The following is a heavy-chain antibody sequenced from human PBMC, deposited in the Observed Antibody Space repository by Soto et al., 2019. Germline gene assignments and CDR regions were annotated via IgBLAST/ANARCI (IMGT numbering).Heavy chain of an antibody. CDR3: ARETIRANDAFDI. J-gene: IGHJ3*02. CDR1: GFTFSSYA. CDR2: ISGSGGST. V-gene: IGHV3-23*01. D-gene: IGHD1-20*01. Sequence: PGGSLRLSCAASGFTFSSYAMSWVRQAPGKGLEWVSAISGSGGSTNYADSVKGRFTISRDNSKNTLYLQMNSLRAEDTAVYYCARETIRANDAFDIWGQGTMVTVSS.